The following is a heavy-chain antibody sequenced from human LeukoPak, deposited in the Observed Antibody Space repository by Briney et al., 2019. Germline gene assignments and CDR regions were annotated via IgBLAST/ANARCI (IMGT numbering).Heavy chain of an antibody. Sequence: SETLSLTGAVYGGSFSGYYWSWIRQPPGKGLEWIGEINHSGSTNYNPSLKSRVTISVDTSKNQFSLKLSSVTAADTAVYYCARIEDGGSTKNFDYWGQGTLVTVSS. CDR1: GGSFSGYY. V-gene: IGHV4-34*01. D-gene: IGHD2-15*01. J-gene: IGHJ4*02. CDR3: ARIEDGGSTKNFDY. CDR2: INHSGST.